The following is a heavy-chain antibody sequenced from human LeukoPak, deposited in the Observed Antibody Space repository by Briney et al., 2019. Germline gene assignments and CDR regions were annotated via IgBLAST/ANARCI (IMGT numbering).Heavy chain of an antibody. J-gene: IGHJ4*02. CDR1: GGSISSYY. D-gene: IGHD3-22*01. V-gene: IGHV4-59*01. CDR2: IYYSGST. CDR3: ARRNYYDSSGHTYSFDY. Sequence: SETLSLTCTVSGGSISSYYWSWIRQPPGKGLEWIGYIYYSGSTNYNPSLKSRVTISVDTSKNQFSLKLSSVTAADTAVYYCARRNYYDSSGHTYSFDYWGQGTLVTVSS.